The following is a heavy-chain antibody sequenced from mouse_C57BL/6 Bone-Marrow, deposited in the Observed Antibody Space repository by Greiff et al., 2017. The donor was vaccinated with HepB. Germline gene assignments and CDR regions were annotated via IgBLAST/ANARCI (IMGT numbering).Heavy chain of an antibody. J-gene: IGHJ1*03. Sequence: QVQLKQPGAELVKPGASVKMSCKASGYTFTSYWITWVKQRPGQGLEWIGDIYPGSGSTNYNEKFKSKATLTVDTSSSTAYMQLSSLTSEDSAVYYCARRTGTDWYFDVWGTGTTVTVSS. V-gene: IGHV1-55*01. CDR1: GYTFTSYW. CDR3: ARRTGTDWYFDV. D-gene: IGHD4-1*01. CDR2: IYPGSGST.